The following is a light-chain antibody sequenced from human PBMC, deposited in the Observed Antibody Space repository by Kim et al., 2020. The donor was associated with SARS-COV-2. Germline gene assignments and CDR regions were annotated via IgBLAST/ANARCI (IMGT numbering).Light chain of an antibody. CDR2: GKN. V-gene: IGLV3-19*01. J-gene: IGLJ2*01. CDR3: NSRDSNDNVV. CDR1: SLRSYY. Sequence: SSELTQDPAVSVALGQTVRITCPGDSLRSYYATWYQQKPGQAPIVVIYGKNNRPSGIPDRFSGSSSGNTASLTITGTQAGDEADYYCNSRDSNDNVVFGGGTKVTVL.